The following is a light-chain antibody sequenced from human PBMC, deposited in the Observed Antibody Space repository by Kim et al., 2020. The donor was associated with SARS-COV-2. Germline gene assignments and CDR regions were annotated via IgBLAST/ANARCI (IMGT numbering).Light chain of an antibody. Sequence: GQPITISCTGTSSDVGGYDYVSWYQQHPGKAPELMIYNVYNRPSGVSDRFSGSKSGNTASLTIYGLQAEDETDYYCSSFTSSHLYVFGTGTKVTVL. CDR1: SSDVGGYDY. CDR3: SSFTSSHLYV. CDR2: NVY. V-gene: IGLV2-14*03. J-gene: IGLJ1*01.